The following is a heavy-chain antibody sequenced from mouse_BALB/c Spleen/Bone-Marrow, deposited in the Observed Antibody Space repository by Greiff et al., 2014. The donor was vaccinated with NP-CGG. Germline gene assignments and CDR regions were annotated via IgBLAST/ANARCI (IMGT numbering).Heavy chain of an antibody. Sequence: VQLQQSGAELVRPGTSVKVSCKASGYAFTNYLIEWVKQRPGQGLEWIGVINPGSGGTNYNEKFRGKATLTADKSSSTAYMQLSSLTFDDSAVYFCARCLTGTSALDFWGQGTSVTVSS. D-gene: IGHD4-1*01. J-gene: IGHJ4*01. CDR3: ARCLTGTSALDF. CDR2: INPGSGGT. V-gene: IGHV1-54*01. CDR1: GYAFTNYL.